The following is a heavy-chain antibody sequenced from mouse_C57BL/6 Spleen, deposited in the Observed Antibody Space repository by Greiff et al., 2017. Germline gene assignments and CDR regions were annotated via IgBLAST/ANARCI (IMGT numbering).Heavy chain of an antibody. CDR2: IYPRSGNT. J-gene: IGHJ2*01. CDR3: ARWIGITTVVAGGY. Sequence: QVQLKQSGAELARPGASVKLSCKASGYTFTSYGISWVKQRTGQGLEWIGEIYPRSGNTYYNEKFKGKATLTADKSSSTAYMELRSLTSEDSAVYFCARWIGITTVVAGGYWGQGTTLTVSS. V-gene: IGHV1-81*01. CDR1: GYTFTSYG. D-gene: IGHD1-1*01.